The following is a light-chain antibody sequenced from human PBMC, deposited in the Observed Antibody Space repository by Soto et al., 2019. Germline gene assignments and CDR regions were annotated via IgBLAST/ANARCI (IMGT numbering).Light chain of an antibody. CDR1: SSDVGSYNL. Sequence: QSALTQPASVSGSPGQSITISCTGTSSDVGSYNLVSWYQQHPGKAPKLMIYEVSKRPSGVSDRFSASKSGNTASLTISGLQAEDEADYYCCSYAGSNWGYVFGTGTKVTVL. CDR3: CSYAGSNWGYV. J-gene: IGLJ1*01. CDR2: EVS. V-gene: IGLV2-23*02.